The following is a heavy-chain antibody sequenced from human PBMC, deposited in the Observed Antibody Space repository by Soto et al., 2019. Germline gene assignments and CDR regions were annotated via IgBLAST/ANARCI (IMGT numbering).Heavy chain of an antibody. D-gene: IGHD3-10*01. CDR3: ASHYFRSSWFDP. J-gene: IGHJ5*02. CDR1: GGSISSYY. V-gene: IGHV4-59*01. Sequence: SETLSLTCTVSGGSISSYYWSWIRQPPGKGLEWIGYIYYSGSTNYNPSLKSRVTMSVDTSKNQFSLKLSSVTAADTAVYYCASHYFRSSWFDPWGQGTLVTVSS. CDR2: IYYSGST.